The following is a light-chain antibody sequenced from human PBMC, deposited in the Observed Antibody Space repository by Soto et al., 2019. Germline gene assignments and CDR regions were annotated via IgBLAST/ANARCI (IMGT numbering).Light chain of an antibody. CDR2: VSS. CDR1: QSIGTY. J-gene: IGKJ1*01. CDR3: QQSYSTPT. Sequence: IHVTHSPSSLSASVLYRVTITFLSIQSIGTYLNFYHQKPGKAPHLLIYVSSTLQSGVPSRFIASGSGTHFTLTINSLQPEDFGTYSCQQSYSTPTFGQGTKVDIK. V-gene: IGKV1-39*01.